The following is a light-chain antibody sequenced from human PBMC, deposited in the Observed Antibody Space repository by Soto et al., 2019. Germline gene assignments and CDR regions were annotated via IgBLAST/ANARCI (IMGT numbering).Light chain of an antibody. V-gene: IGKV3-15*01. CDR3: QHYNNWPYT. CDR1: QSVSDR. CDR2: AAS. J-gene: IGKJ2*01. Sequence: EIVRTQSADTLSVSPGERAPPSCRASQSVSDRGVWYQQKSGQAPSLLIYAASTRAAGVPARFSGSGSGTDFTLTISSLQSEDFAVYYCQHYNNWPYTLGQGTRV.